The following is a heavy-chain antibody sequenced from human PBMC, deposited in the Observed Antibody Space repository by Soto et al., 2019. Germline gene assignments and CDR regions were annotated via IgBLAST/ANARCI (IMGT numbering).Heavy chain of an antibody. CDR2: INAFNGNT. CDR1: GYTFISYG. D-gene: IGHD6-19*01. V-gene: IGHV1-18*01. Sequence: QVQLVQSGAEVKKPGASVKVSCKASGYTFISYGISWVRQAPGQGLEWMGWINAFNGNTNYEQKLQGRVTMTRDTSTSTAYMELRSLRSDDTAVYYCARDPVAGTYFDYWGQGTLVTVSS. J-gene: IGHJ4*02. CDR3: ARDPVAGTYFDY.